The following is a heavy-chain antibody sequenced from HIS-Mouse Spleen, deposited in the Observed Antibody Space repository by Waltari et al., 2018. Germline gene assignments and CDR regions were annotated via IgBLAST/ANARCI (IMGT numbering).Heavy chain of an antibody. CDR1: GGSISSGTYY. V-gene: IGHV4-39*07. CDR2: IYYSGRT. J-gene: IGHJ2*01. Sequence: QLQLQESGPGLVKPSETLSLTCTVAGGSISSGTYYWGWIRQPPGKGLEWIGSIYYSGRTYYNPSLKSRVTISVDTSKNQFSLKLSSVTAADTAVYYCAREIPYSSSWYDWYFDLWGRGTLVTVSS. CDR3: AREIPYSSSWYDWYFDL. D-gene: IGHD6-13*01.